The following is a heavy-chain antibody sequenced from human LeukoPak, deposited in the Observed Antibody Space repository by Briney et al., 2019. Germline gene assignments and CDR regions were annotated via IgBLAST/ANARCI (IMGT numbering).Heavy chain of an antibody. J-gene: IGHJ6*03. V-gene: IGHV4-59*01. CDR1: GGSISRYY. D-gene: IGHD3-16*01. CDR3: ARVGLDSHYYMDV. CDR2: IYYSVDYSGST. Sequence: SETLSLTCTVSGGSISRYYWSWIRQPPGKGLEWIGYIYYSVDYSGSTNYNPSLKSRVTISVDTSKNQFSLKLTSVTAADTAVYYCARVGLDSHYYMDVWGKGTTVTVSS.